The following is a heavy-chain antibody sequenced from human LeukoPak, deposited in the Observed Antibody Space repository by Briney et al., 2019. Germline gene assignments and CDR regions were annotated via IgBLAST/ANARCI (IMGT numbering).Heavy chain of an antibody. CDR1: GGSLSSYY. Sequence: SETLSLTRIVSGGSLSSYYWSWLRQPAGTGLEGIGRIYASGSTNYNPSLKSRVTMSGDTSKNQFSLKLTSVTAGDTAVYYCARGPKMSAIGSFDYWGQGALVTVSS. J-gene: IGHJ4*02. CDR3: ARGPKMSAIGSFDY. D-gene: IGHD5-24*01. V-gene: IGHV4-4*07. CDR2: IYASGST.